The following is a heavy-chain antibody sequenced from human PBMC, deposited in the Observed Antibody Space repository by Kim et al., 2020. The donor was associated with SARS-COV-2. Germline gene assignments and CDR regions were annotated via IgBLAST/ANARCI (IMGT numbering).Heavy chain of an antibody. V-gene: IGHV4-39*07. Sequence: NPSLKSRVNRSVDTAKNHFSLNLNSVTAADTAVYYCARGLSGWGAFDIWGQGTVVTVSS. D-gene: IGHD3-16*01. J-gene: IGHJ3*02. CDR3: ARGLSGWGAFDI.